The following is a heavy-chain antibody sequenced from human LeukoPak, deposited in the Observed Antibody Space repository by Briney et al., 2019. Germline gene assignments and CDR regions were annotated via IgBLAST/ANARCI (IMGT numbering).Heavy chain of an antibody. D-gene: IGHD6-19*01. V-gene: IGHV1-2*02. CDR3: ARSVAGTFNDDY. Sequence: GASVKVSCKASGYTFTGYYMHWVRQAPGQGLEWTGWINPNSGGTNYAQKFQGRVTMTRDTSISTAYMELSRLRSDDTAVYYCARSVAGTFNDDYWGQGTLVTVSS. CDR1: GYTFTGYY. CDR2: INPNSGGT. J-gene: IGHJ4*02.